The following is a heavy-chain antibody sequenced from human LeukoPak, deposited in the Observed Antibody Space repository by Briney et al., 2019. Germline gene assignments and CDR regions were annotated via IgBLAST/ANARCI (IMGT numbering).Heavy chain of an antibody. CDR2: INPSGGST. CDR1: GYTFTSYY. CDR3: ARDLPRAVDIVATIGYFDY. D-gene: IGHD5-12*01. V-gene: IGHV1-46*01. J-gene: IGHJ4*02. Sequence: ASVKVSCKASGYTFTSYYMHWVRQAPGQGLEWMGIINPSGGSTSYAQKFQGRVTMTRDTSTSTVYMELSSLRSEDTAVCYCARDLPRAVDIVATIGYFDYWGQGTLVTVSS.